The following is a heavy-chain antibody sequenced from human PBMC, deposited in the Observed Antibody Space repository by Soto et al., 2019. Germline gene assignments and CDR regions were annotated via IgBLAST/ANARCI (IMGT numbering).Heavy chain of an antibody. V-gene: IGHV3-7*01. D-gene: IGHD6-19*01. CDR2: IKQDGSDM. Sequence: GGSLRLSCAASGFTFSINWMNWVRQAPGKGLEWVANIKQDGSDMYYVDSVKGRFTISRDNAKNSLYLQMNSLRAEDTAVYYCARPLGWRDAFDIWGQGTMVNVSS. J-gene: IGHJ3*02. CDR3: ARPLGWRDAFDI. CDR1: GFTFSINW.